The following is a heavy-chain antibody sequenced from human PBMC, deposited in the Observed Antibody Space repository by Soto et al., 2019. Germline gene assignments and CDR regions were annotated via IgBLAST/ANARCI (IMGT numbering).Heavy chain of an antibody. D-gene: IGHD3-10*01. Sequence: ASVKVSCKASGYTFTSYGISWVRQAPGQGLEWMGWISAYNGNTNYAQKLQGRVTMTTDTSTSTAYMELSRLRSDDTAVYYCARDSPTTLWFPSSEYYGMDVWGQGTTVTVSS. V-gene: IGHV1-18*01. CDR2: ISAYNGNT. CDR1: GYTFTSYG. J-gene: IGHJ6*02. CDR3: ARDSPTTLWFPSSEYYGMDV.